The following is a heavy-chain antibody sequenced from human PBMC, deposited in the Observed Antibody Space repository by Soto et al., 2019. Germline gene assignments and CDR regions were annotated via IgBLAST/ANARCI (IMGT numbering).Heavy chain of an antibody. Sequence: ASVKVSCKASGYTFTSYGISWVRQAPGQGLEWMGWISAYNGNTNYAQKLQGRVTMTTDTSTSTAYMELRSLRSDDTAVYCCARAVSSGIVCRGAQPYYYYYMDVWGKGTTVPV. V-gene: IGHV1-18*01. CDR3: ARAVSSGIVCRGAQPYYYYYMDV. J-gene: IGHJ6*03. CDR1: GYTFTSYG. D-gene: IGHD3-10*01. CDR2: ISAYNGNT.